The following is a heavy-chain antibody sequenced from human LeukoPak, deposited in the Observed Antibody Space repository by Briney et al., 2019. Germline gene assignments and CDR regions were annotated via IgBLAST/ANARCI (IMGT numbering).Heavy chain of an antibody. CDR3: ARVPGIVVVIPDY. Sequence: ASVKVSCKASGYTFTGYYMHWVRQAPGQGLEWMGRINPNSGGTNYAQKFQGRVTMTRDTSISTAYMELSRLRSDDTAVYYCARVPGIVVVIPDYWGQGTLVTVSS. D-gene: IGHD3-22*01. CDR2: INPNSGGT. V-gene: IGHV1-2*06. J-gene: IGHJ4*02. CDR1: GYTFTGYY.